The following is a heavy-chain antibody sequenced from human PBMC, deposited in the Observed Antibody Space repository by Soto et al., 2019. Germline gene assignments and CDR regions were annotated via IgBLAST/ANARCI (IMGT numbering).Heavy chain of an antibody. Sequence: LKVSCKGSGYSFTSYWIGWVRQMPGKGLEWMGIIYPGDSDTRYSPSFQGQVTISADKSISTAYLQWSSLKASDTAMYYCARNYYDSSGYYVGDVWGQGTTVTVSS. V-gene: IGHV5-51*01. CDR2: IYPGDSDT. CDR1: GYSFTSYW. CDR3: ARNYYDSSGYYVGDV. D-gene: IGHD3-22*01. J-gene: IGHJ6*02.